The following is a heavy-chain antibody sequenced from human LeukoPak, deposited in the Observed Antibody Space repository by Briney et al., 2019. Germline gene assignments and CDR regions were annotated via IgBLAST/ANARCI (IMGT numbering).Heavy chain of an antibody. CDR2: ISGSGGST. Sequence: PGGSLRLSCAASGFTFSSYAMSWVRQAPEKGLEWVSAISGSGGSTYYADSVKGRFTISRDNSKNTLYLQMNSLRAEDTAVYYCAKDSEGDDSSGYYFDYWGQGTLVTVSS. CDR3: AKDSEGDDSSGYYFDY. D-gene: IGHD3-22*01. CDR1: GFTFSSYA. J-gene: IGHJ4*02. V-gene: IGHV3-23*01.